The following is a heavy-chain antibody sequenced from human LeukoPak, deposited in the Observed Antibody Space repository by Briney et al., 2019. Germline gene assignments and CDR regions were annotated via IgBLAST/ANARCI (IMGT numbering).Heavy chain of an antibody. D-gene: IGHD1-26*01. J-gene: IGHJ4*02. CDR1: GYTFTGYY. Sequence: ASVKVSCKASGYTFTGYYMHWVRQAPGQGLEWMGWINPNSGGTNYAQKFQGKVTMTRDTSISTAYMELSRLRSDDTAVYYCAQKVGATTGPFDYWGQGTLVTVSS. V-gene: IGHV1-2*02. CDR3: AQKVGATTGPFDY. CDR2: INPNSGGT.